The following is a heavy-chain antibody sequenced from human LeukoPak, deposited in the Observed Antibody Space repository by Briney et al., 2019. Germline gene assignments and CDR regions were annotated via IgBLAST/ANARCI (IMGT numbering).Heavy chain of an antibody. D-gene: IGHD1-26*01. Sequence: PGGSLRLFCSASGFTFSSYSMHWVRQAPGKGLEYVSGISNEGGSTYYADSVKGRFTISRDNSKNTLHLQMSSLRADDTAVYYCVKSGTWADFDSWGQGTLVTVSS. J-gene: IGHJ4*02. V-gene: IGHV3-64D*09. CDR1: GFTFSSYS. CDR3: VKSGTWADFDS. CDR2: ISNEGGST.